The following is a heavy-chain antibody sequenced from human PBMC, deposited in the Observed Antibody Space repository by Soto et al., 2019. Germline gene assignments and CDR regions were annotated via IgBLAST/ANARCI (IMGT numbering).Heavy chain of an antibody. D-gene: IGHD6-19*01. V-gene: IGHV4-39*01. CDR2: IYYSGST. J-gene: IGHJ5*02. CDR1: GGSISSSSYY. CDR3: ARRKTGERIAVAGPGWFDP. Sequence: PSETLSLTCTVSGGSISSSSYYWGWIRQPPGKGLEWIGSIYYSGSTYYNPSLKSRVTISVDTSKNQFSLKLSSVTAADTAVYYCARRKTGERIAVAGPGWFDPWGQGTLVTVSS.